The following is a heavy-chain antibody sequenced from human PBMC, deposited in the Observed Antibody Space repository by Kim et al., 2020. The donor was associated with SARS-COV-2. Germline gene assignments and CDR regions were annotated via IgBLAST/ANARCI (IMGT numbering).Heavy chain of an antibody. CDR2: FDPEDGET. D-gene: IGHD3-22*01. CDR1: GYTLTELS. CDR3: VTGTPYYDSSGYHGWFDP. J-gene: IGHJ5*02. V-gene: IGHV1-24*01. Sequence: ASVKVSCKVSGYTLTELSMHWVRQAPGKGLEWMGGFDPEDGETIYAQKFQGRVTMTEDTSTDTAYMELSSLRSEDTAVYYCVTGTPYYDSSGYHGWFDPWGQGTLVTVSS.